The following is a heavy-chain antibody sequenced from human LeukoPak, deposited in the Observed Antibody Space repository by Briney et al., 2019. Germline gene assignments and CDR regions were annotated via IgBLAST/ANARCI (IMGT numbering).Heavy chain of an antibody. Sequence: SQTLSLTCAISGDSVSSNSAAWNWIRQSPSRGLEWLGRTYYRSKWYNDYAVSVKSRITINPDTSKNQFSLQLNSVTPEDTAVYYCARGKGYGGKMALAHYWYFDLWGRGTLVTVSS. J-gene: IGHJ2*01. CDR2: TYYRSKWYN. CDR3: ARGKGYGGKMALAHYWYFDL. D-gene: IGHD4-23*01. V-gene: IGHV6-1*01. CDR1: GDSVSSNSAA.